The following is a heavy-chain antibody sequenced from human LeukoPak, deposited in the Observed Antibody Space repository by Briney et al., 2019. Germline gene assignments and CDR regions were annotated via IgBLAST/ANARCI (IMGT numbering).Heavy chain of an antibody. Sequence: SETLSLTCTVSGGSMSLYYWSWIRQPAGKGLEWIGRTYISGSTNYNPSLKSRVTMSVDTSKNQYSLKLTSVTAADTAVYYCARDIGDIDDYWGQGTLVTVSS. D-gene: IGHD5-12*01. J-gene: IGHJ4*02. CDR1: GGSMSLYY. CDR2: TYISGST. CDR3: ARDIGDIDDY. V-gene: IGHV4-4*07.